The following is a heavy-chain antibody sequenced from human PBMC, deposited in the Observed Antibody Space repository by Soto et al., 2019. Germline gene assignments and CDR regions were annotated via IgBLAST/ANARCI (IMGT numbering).Heavy chain of an antibody. Sequence: GGSLRLSCAASGFTFSSYAMSWVRQAPGKGLEWVSGVRGNGGSTYYADSVKGRFTISRDNSRNTLYLQMNGLRAADTAVYYCAREVEYSSSPAFDIWGQGTMVTVSS. CDR3: AREVEYSSSPAFDI. D-gene: IGHD6-6*01. CDR1: GFTFSSYA. CDR2: VRGNGGST. J-gene: IGHJ3*02. V-gene: IGHV3-23*01.